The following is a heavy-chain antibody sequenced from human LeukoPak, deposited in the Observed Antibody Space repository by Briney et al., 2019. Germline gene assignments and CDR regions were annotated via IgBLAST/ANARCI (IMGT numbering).Heavy chain of an antibody. J-gene: IGHJ2*01. CDR3: ARGIAAGGYYWYFDL. CDR1: GGSVNNGRYH. D-gene: IGHD6-13*01. CDR2: VYYSGDS. V-gene: IGHV4-61*03. Sequence: SETLSLTCAVSGGSVNNGRYHWSWIRQPPGKGLEWIGYVYYSGDSDYNPSLKSRVNISVDTSKDIFSLKMNFVTAADTAMYFCARGIAAGGYYWYFDLWGRGTLVSVSS.